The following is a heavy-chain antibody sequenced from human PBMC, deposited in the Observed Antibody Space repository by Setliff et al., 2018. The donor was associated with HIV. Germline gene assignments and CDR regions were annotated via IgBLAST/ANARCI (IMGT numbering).Heavy chain of an antibody. V-gene: IGHV4-39*07. D-gene: IGHD6-19*01. J-gene: IGHJ4*02. CDR3: VRGPQWLVQKGRVYYFDY. CDR1: GGSISSGPYY. CDR2: IYYDGST. Sequence: PSETLSLTCTVSGGSISSGPYYWGWIRQPPGKGLEWIGNIYYDGSTYYNPSLKSRVIISLDTSKNQLSLRLSSMTAADTAVYFCVRGPQWLVQKGRVYYFDYWGQGTLVTVSS.